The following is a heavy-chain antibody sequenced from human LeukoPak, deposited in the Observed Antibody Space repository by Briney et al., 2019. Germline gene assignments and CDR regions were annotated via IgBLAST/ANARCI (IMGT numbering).Heavy chain of an antibody. CDR2: IYSGGST. CDR1: GFTFSSYA. V-gene: IGHV3-66*01. J-gene: IGHJ4*02. Sequence: GGSLRLSCAASGFTFSSYAMSWVRQAPGKGLEWVSVIYSGGSTYYADSVKGRFTISRDNSKNTLYLQMNSLRAEDTAVYYCARDRDDIGGSLHWGQGTLVTVSS. D-gene: IGHD1-26*01. CDR3: ARDRDDIGGSLH.